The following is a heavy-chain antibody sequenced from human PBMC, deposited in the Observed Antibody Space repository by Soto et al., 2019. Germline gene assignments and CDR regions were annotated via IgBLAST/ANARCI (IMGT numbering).Heavy chain of an antibody. D-gene: IGHD4-17*01. J-gene: IGHJ5*02. Sequence: QVQLVQSGAEVRKPGASVNVSCKASGYMFTRYYIHWVRQAPGQGLEWMGIINPSGGSTRYAQKFQGRVTMTRDTSTSTVYMELSSLRSEDTAVYYCAKDQRTTVTTSGRFDPWGQGTLVIVSS. V-gene: IGHV1-46*01. CDR1: GYMFTRYY. CDR2: INPSGGST. CDR3: AKDQRTTVTTSGRFDP.